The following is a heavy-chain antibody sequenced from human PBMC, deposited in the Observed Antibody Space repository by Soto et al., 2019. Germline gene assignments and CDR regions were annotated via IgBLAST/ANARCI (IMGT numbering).Heavy chain of an antibody. J-gene: IGHJ4*02. CDR1: GFTVSNLY. CDR2: ISSGGST. D-gene: IGHD3-3*01. CDR3: AIATLGGASAFLH. V-gene: IGHV3-66*01. Sequence: EVQLVESGGGLVQPGGSLRLSCAASGFTVSNLYMTWVRQAPGKGLQWVAVISSGGSTYYADSVKGRFTISRDTSKKTLYLEMNSLRAEDTAVYYCAIATLGGASAFLHGGQGTVVTVSS.